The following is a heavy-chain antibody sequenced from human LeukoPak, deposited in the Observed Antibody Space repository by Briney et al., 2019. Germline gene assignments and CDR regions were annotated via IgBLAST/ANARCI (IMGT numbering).Heavy chain of an antibody. D-gene: IGHD1-26*01. V-gene: IGHV1-69*01. J-gene: IGHJ4*02. Sequence: SVKVSCKASGGTFSSYAISWVRQAPGQGLEWKGGIIPIFGTANYAQKFQGRVTITADESTSTAYMELSSLRSEDTAVYYCARGDAGATSPFDYWGQGTLVTVSS. CDR3: ARGDAGATSPFDY. CDR1: GGTFSSYA. CDR2: IIPIFGTA.